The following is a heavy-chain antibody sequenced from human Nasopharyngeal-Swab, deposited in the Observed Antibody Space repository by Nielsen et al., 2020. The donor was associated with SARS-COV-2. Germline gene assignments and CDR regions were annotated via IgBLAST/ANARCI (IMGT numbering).Heavy chain of an antibody. Sequence: WVRQAPGQGLEWVGWMNPNSGNTGCAQKFQGRVTMTRNTSISTAYMELSSLRSEGTAVYYCARGFIVATIFHYYYYMDVWGKGTTVTVSS. CDR2: MNPNSGNT. D-gene: IGHD5-12*01. J-gene: IGHJ6*03. CDR3: ARGFIVATIFHYYYYMDV. V-gene: IGHV1-8*01.